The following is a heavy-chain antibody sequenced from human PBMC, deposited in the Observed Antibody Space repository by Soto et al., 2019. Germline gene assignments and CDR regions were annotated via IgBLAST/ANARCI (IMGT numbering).Heavy chain of an antibody. CDR2: IIPIFGTA. D-gene: IGHD3-3*01. J-gene: IGHJ3*02. Sequence: QVQLVQSGAEVKKPGSSVKVSCKASGGTFSTYAISWVRQAPGQGLEWMGGIIPIFGTAKYAQKFQGRVTITADESTSTAYMELSSLRYEDTAVYYCAREIFGVIISGGRDAFDIWGQGTMVTVSS. V-gene: IGHV1-69*01. CDR1: GGTFSTYA. CDR3: AREIFGVIISGGRDAFDI.